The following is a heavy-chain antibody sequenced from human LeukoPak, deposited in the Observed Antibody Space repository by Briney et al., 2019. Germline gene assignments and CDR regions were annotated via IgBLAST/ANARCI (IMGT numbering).Heavy chain of an antibody. CDR3: AKSNGYGLIDI. V-gene: IGHV4-59*10. CDR1: GGSFSGYY. CDR2: IYTSGTT. Sequence: PSETLSLTCAVYGGSFSGYYWSWIRQPAGKGLEWIGHIYTSGTTNYNPSLKSRVTMSIDTSKNQFSLKLNSVTAADTAVYYCAKSNGYGLIDIWGQGTMVTVSS. J-gene: IGHJ3*02. D-gene: IGHD3-22*01.